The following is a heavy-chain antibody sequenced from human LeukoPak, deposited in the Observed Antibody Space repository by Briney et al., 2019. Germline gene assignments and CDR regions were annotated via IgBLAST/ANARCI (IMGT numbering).Heavy chain of an antibody. CDR3: ARDPLAYCGGDCSRPSYYYYYGMDV. J-gene: IGHJ6*02. D-gene: IGHD2-21*02. V-gene: IGHV3-21*01. Sequence: PGGSLRLSCAASGFTFSSYSMNWVRQAPGKGLEWVSSISSSSSYIYYADSVKGRFTISRDNAKNSLYLQMNSLRAEDTAVYYCARDPLAYCGGDCSRPSYYYYYGMDVWGQGTTVTVFS. CDR2: ISSSSSYI. CDR1: GFTFSSYS.